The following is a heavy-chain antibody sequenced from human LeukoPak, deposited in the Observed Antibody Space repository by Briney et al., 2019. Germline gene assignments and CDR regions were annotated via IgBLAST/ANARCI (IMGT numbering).Heavy chain of an antibody. CDR3: AELGITMIGGV. CDR1: GFIFTNYG. V-gene: IGHV3-23*01. CDR2: ITTGDNT. Sequence: GGTLRLSCAASGFIFTNYGMSWVRQAPGQGLEWVSSITTGDNTYYADSVKGRFTISRDNSKNTLYLQMNSLRAEDTAVYYCAELGITMIGGVWGKGTTVTISS. J-gene: IGHJ6*04. D-gene: IGHD3-10*02.